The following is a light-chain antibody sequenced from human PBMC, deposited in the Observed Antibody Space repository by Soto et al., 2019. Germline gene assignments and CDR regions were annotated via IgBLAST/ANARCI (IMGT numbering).Light chain of an antibody. CDR1: QIINSIY. CDR3: QQYGGSPLLT. CDR2: GAF. V-gene: IGKV3-20*01. J-gene: IGKJ4*01. Sequence: EIVLTQSPGTLSLSPGERATLSCRASQIINSIYLAWYQQKFGQAPRLLIYGAFSRATGIPDRFSGSGSGTDFTLTISGLEPEDFAVYYCQQYGGSPLLTFGGGTKVEIK.